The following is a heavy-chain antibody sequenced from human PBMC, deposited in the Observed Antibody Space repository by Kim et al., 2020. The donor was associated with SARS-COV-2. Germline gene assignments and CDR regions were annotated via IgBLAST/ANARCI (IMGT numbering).Heavy chain of an antibody. CDR3: ARGSLSSSWLNY. V-gene: IGHV4-59*09. Sequence: NDNPSLKSRVTISVDTTKNQFSLKLSSVTAADTAVDYCARGSLSSSWLNYWGQGTLVTVSS. J-gene: IGHJ4*02. D-gene: IGHD6-13*01.